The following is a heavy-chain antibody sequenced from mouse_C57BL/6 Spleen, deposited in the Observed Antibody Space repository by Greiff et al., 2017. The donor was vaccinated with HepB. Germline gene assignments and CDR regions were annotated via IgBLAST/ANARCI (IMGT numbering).Heavy chain of an antibody. D-gene: IGHD1-1*01. CDR2: IWWDDDK. J-gene: IGHJ4*01. CDR3: ARMGYYGSSPYAMDY. CDR1: GFSLSTFGMG. V-gene: IGHV8-8*01. Sequence: QVTLKESGPGILQPSQTLSLTCSFSGFSLSTFGMGVGWIRQPSGKGLEWLAHIWWDDDKYYNPALKSRLTISKDTSKNQGFLKIANVDTADTATYYCARMGYYGSSPYAMDYWGQGTSVTVSS.